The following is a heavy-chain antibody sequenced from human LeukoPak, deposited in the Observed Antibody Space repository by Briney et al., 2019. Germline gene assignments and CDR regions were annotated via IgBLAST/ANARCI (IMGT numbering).Heavy chain of an antibody. Sequence: PSETLSLTCAVYGGSFSGYYWSWIRQPPGKGLEWIGYIYHSGSTYYNPSLKSRVTISVDRSKNQFSLKPSSVTAADTAVYYCARTDTAMVSYYFDYWGQGTLVTVSS. D-gene: IGHD5-18*01. CDR2: IYHSGST. J-gene: IGHJ4*02. CDR1: GGSFSGYY. V-gene: IGHV4-30-2*01. CDR3: ARTDTAMVSYYFDY.